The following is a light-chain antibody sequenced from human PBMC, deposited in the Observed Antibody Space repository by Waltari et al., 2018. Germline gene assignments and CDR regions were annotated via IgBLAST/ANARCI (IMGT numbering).Light chain of an antibody. CDR1: SSNVGVYNY. J-gene: IGLJ3*02. CDR3: CSYAGSYTWV. V-gene: IGLV2-11*01. Sequence: QSALTQPRAVSGSPGQSVTISCTGTSSNVGVYNYVSWYQQHPGKAPKDMIYDVSERPSGVPDRYSGSKSGNTASLTISGLQTEDEADYYCCSYAGSYTWVFGGGTRLTVL. CDR2: DVS.